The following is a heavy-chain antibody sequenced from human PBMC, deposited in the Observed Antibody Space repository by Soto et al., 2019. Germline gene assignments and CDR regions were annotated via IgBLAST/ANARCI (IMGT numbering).Heavy chain of an antibody. Sequence: GGSLRLSCAASGFTVSSNYMSWVRQAPGKGLEWVSVIYSGGSTYYADSVKGRFTISRDNSKNTLYLQMNSLRAEDTAVYYCARSFLGPNFDWQQYYYYMDVWGKGTTVTVSS. CDR1: GFTVSSNY. D-gene: IGHD3-9*01. J-gene: IGHJ6*03. CDR2: IYSGGST. V-gene: IGHV3-66*01. CDR3: ARSFLGPNFDWQQYYYYMDV.